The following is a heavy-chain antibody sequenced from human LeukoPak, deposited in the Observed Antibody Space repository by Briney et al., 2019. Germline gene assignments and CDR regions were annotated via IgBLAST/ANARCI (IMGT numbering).Heavy chain of an antibody. J-gene: IGHJ5*02. Sequence: SGPTLVKPTQTLTLTCTLSGFSLSTSGVGVGWIRQPPGKALEWLALIYWDDDKRYSPSLKSRLIITKDTSKNQVVLTMTNMDPVDTATYYCAHTRTYDTSGLIPSWGQGTLVTVSS. CDR2: IYWDDDK. D-gene: IGHD3-22*01. CDR3: AHTRTYDTSGLIPS. V-gene: IGHV2-5*02. CDR1: GFSLSTSGVG.